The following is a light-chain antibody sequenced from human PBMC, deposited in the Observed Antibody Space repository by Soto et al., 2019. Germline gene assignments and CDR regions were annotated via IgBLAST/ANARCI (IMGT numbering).Light chain of an antibody. CDR2: GAS. CDR3: QQYCSAPLT. Sequence: EIVLAQYPGTLSLSPGERATLSCRASQSVSNSYLTWYQHKPGQAPRLLIYGASNRATGIPDRFSGSGSGTDFTLTISRLEPEDFAVYYCQQYCSAPLTFGQGTKVDIK. V-gene: IGKV3-20*01. J-gene: IGKJ1*01. CDR1: QSVSNSY.